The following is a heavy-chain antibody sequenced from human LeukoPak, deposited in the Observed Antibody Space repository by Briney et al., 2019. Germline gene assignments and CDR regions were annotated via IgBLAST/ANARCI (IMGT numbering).Heavy chain of an antibody. CDR2: ISAYNGNT. J-gene: IGHJ3*02. CDR1: GYTFTSYG. D-gene: IGHD3-3*01. V-gene: IGHV1-18*01. CDR3: ATPSITIFGVPDMGPPDAFDI. Sequence: GASVKVSCKASGYTFTSYGISWVRQAPGQGLEWMGWISAYNGNTNYAQKLQGRVTMTTDTSTSTAYMELRSLRSDGTAVYYCATPSITIFGVPDMGPPDAFDIWGQGTMVTVSS.